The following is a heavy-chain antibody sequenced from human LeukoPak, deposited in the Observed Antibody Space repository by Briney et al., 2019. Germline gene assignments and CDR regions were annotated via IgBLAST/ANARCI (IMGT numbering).Heavy chain of an antibody. Sequence: SETLPLTCTVSGGSISSYYWSWIRQPAGKGLEWIGRVYASGTTFYNPSLKRRVTMLVDTSKNQFSLKLNSVTAADTAVYYCARGGNYYDSSSYYYFDYWGQGTLVTVSS. CDR3: ARGGNYYDSSSYYYFDY. CDR1: GGSISSYY. J-gene: IGHJ4*02. CDR2: VYASGTT. V-gene: IGHV4-4*07. D-gene: IGHD3-22*01.